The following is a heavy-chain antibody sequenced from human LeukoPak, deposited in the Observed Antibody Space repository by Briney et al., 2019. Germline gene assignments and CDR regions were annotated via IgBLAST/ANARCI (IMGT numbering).Heavy chain of an antibody. CDR2: ISTSSSII. CDR3: ATDRWGFLNY. J-gene: IGHJ4*02. V-gene: IGHV3-48*01. CDR1: GFTFSTYS. D-gene: IGHD7-27*01. Sequence: PGGSLRLSCAASGFTFSTYSMNWVRQAPGKGLEWVSYISTSSSIIYYADSVKGRFTISRDNAKNSLYLQMNSLRAEDTAFYYCATDRWGFLNYWGQGTLVTVSS.